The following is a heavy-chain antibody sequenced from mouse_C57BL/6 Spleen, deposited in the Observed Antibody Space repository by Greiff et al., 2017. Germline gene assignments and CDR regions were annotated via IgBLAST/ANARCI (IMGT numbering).Heavy chain of an antibody. CDR3: ARFYGSSYGWFAY. J-gene: IGHJ3*01. V-gene: IGHV1-42*01. CDR1: GYSFTGYY. D-gene: IGHD1-1*01. CDR2: INPSTGGT. Sequence: EVKLMESGPELVKPGASVKISCKASGYSFTGYYMNWVKQSPEKSLEWIGEINPSTGGTTYNQKFKAKATLTVDKSSSTAYMQLKSLTSEDSAVYYCARFYGSSYGWFAYWGQGTLVTVSA.